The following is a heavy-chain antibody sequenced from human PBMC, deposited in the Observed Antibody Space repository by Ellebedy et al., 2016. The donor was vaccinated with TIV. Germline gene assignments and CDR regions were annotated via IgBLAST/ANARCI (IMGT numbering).Heavy chain of an antibody. D-gene: IGHD5-18*01. V-gene: IGHV3-7*03. CDR2: IKPDGSVT. J-gene: IGHJ4*02. CDR3: ARGVSYGLEY. CDR1: GLTFSSYF. Sequence: GGFLRLSCAASGLTFSSYFMSWVRQAPGKGLEWVASIKPDGSVTYYADSVEGRFTISRDNAKNSLYLQMSSLRAEDTAVYYCARGVSYGLEYWGQGTLVTVSS.